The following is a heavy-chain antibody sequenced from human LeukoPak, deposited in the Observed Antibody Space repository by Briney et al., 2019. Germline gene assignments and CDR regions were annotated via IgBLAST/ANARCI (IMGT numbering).Heavy chain of an antibody. CDR1: GYTLTELS. J-gene: IGHJ4*02. V-gene: IGHV1-69*13. CDR3: ARDDVGANSFNFDY. CDR2: IIPIFGTA. Sequence: GASVKVSCKVSGYTLTELSMHWVRQAPGKGLEWMGGIIPIFGTANYAQKFQGRVTITADESTSTAYMELSSLRSEDTAVYYCARDDVGANSFNFDYWGQGTLVTVSS. D-gene: IGHD1-26*01.